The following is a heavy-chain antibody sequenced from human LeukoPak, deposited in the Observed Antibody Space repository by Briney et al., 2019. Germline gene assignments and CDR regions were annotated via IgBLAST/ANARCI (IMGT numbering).Heavy chain of an antibody. CDR3: ATDGLGRVAATFNWFDP. V-gene: IGHV1-24*01. D-gene: IGHD2-15*01. CDR1: GYTLTGLS. Sequence: ASVKVSCKVSGYTLTGLSMHWVRQAPGKGLEWMGGFDPEDGETIYAQKFQGRVTMTEDTSTDTAYMELSSLRSEDTAVYYCATDGLGRVAATFNWFDPWGQGTLVTVSS. J-gene: IGHJ5*02. CDR2: FDPEDGET.